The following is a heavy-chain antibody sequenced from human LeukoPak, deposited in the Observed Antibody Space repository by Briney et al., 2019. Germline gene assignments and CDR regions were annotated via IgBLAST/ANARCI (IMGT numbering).Heavy chain of an antibody. CDR2: IKQDGSEK. J-gene: IGHJ4*02. Sequence: PGGSLRLSCAASGFTFSSYWMSWVRQAPGKGLEWVANIKQDGSEKYYVDSVKGRFTISRDNAKNSLYLQMNSLRAEDTAVYYCARALTHGSGSYYRTDYWGQGTLVTVSS. CDR3: ARALTHGSGSYYRTDY. D-gene: IGHD3-10*01. CDR1: GFTFSSYW. V-gene: IGHV3-7*01.